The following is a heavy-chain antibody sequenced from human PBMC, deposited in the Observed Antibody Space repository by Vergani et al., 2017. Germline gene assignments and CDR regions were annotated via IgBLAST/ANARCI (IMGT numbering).Heavy chain of an antibody. CDR3: ARDWLGAAAGTGRWFDP. CDR1: GGTFSSYT. D-gene: IGHD6-13*01. V-gene: IGHV1-18*01. J-gene: IGHJ5*02. Sequence: QVQLVQSGAEVKKPGSSVKVSCKASGGTFSSYTISWVRQAPGQGLEWMGWISAYNGNTNYAQKLQGRVTMTTDTSTSTAYMELRSLRSDDTAVYYCARDWLGAAAGTGRWFDPWGQGTLVTVSS. CDR2: ISAYNGNT.